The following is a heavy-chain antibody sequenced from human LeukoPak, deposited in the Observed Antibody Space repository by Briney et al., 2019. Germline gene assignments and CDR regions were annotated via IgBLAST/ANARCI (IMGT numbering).Heavy chain of an antibody. CDR1: GGSISSSSYY. V-gene: IGHV4-39*01. D-gene: IGHD6-19*01. J-gene: IGHJ4*02. CDR2: IYYSGST. CDR3: AMIAVPGSYYFDY. Sequence: PSETLSLTCTVSGGSISSSSYYWGWIRQPPGKGLEWIGSIYYSGSTYYNPSLKSRVTISVDTSKNQFSLKLSSVTAADTAVYYCAMIAVPGSYYFDYWGQGTLVTVSS.